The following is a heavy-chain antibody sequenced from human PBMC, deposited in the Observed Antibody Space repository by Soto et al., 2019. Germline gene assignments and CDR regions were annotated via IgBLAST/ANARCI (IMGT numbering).Heavy chain of an antibody. V-gene: IGHV3-15*07. CDR1: GFTFNNAW. Sequence: PGGSLRLSCAASGFTFNNAWMNWVRQAPGKGLEWVGRFKSKTDGGTTDYAAPVKGRFTISRDDSKNTLYLQMNSLKTEDTAVYYCTTEAGTTLVDYWGQGALVTVSS. D-gene: IGHD1-7*01. CDR2: FKSKTDGGTT. J-gene: IGHJ4*02. CDR3: TTEAGTTLVDY.